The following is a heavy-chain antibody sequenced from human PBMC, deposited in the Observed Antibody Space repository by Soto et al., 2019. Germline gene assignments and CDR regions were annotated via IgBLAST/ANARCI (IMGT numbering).Heavy chain of an antibody. CDR1: GGSISSGGYY. V-gene: IGHV4-31*03. D-gene: IGHD6-19*01. CDR2: IYYSGST. Sequence: SETLSLTCTVSGGSISSGGYYWSWIRQHPGKGLEWIGYIYYSGSTYYNPSLKSRVTISVDTSKNQFSLKLSSVTAADTAVYYCARVLLSSGWFDYWGQGTLVTVSS. J-gene: IGHJ5*01. CDR3: ARVLLSSGWFDY.